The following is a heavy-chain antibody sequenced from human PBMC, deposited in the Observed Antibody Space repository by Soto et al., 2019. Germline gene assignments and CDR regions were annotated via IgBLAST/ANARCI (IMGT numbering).Heavy chain of an antibody. CDR1: GFTFTNAW. J-gene: IGHJ4*02. Sequence: LRLSCAASGFTFTNAWMNWVRQAPGKGLEWVGRIKSKTDGGTRDYGAHVKGRFAISRDDSKNTLFLQMNSLKTEDTAVYYCSTGGDSGSYRNYFHYWGQGTLVTVSS. D-gene: IGHD2-15*01. CDR2: IKSKTDGGTR. V-gene: IGHV3-15*01. CDR3: STGGDSGSYRNYFHY.